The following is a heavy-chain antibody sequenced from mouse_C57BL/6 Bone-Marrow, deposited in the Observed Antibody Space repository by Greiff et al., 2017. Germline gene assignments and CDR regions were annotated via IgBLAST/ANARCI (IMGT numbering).Heavy chain of an antibody. CDR1: GYTFTDYE. Sequence: VQLQQSGAELVRPGASVTLSCKASGYTFTDYEMHWVKQTPVHGLEWIGAIDPETGGTAYNQKFKGKAILTADKSSSTAYMELRSLTSEDSAVYYCTRRTAYYSNFYAMDYWGQGTSVTVSS. J-gene: IGHJ4*01. CDR3: TRRTAYYSNFYAMDY. D-gene: IGHD2-5*01. V-gene: IGHV1-15*01. CDR2: IDPETGGT.